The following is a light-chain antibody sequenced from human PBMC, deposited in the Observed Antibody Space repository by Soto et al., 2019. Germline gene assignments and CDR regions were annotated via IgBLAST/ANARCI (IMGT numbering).Light chain of an antibody. J-gene: IGLJ2*01. Sequence: QSALTQPPSASGSPGQSVTISCTGTSSDVGGYKYVSWYQQHPGKAPKLMIYEVTKRPSGVPDRFSGSKSGNTASLTVSGLQAEDEADYYCTSYAGSNYWMVFGGGTKLTVL. CDR1: SSDVGGYKY. CDR2: EVT. CDR3: TSYAGSNYWMV. V-gene: IGLV2-8*01.